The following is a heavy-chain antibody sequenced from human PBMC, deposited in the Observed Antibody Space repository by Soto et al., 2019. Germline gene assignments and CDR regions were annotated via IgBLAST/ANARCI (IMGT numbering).Heavy chain of an antibody. CDR1: GFTFSSYA. Sequence: GGSLGLSCAASGFTFSSYAMSWVRQAPGKGLEWVSAISGSGGSTYYADSVKGRFTISRDNSKNTLYLQMNSLRAEDTAVYYCAKDLLYYDILTPPPAFDIRGQGTMFTVS. J-gene: IGHJ3*02. CDR3: AKDLLYYDILTPPPAFDI. V-gene: IGHV3-23*01. D-gene: IGHD3-9*01. CDR2: ISGSGGST.